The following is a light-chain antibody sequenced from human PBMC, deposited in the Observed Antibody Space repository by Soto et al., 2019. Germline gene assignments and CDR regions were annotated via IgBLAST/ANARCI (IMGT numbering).Light chain of an antibody. J-gene: IGKJ1*01. CDR3: QQYGSSPWT. CDR1: QSVSSSY. Sequence: EIVLTQSPGTLSLSPGERATLSCRASQSVSSSYLAWYQQKPGQAPRLLIYGASSRATGIPDRFSGSGSGTDFTLTISRLEPEDFEVSYCQQYGSSPWTFGQGTKVDIK. V-gene: IGKV3-20*01. CDR2: GAS.